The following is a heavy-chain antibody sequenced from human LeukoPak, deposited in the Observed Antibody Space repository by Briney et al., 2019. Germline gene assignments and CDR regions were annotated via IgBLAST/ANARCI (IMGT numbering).Heavy chain of an antibody. CDR3: ATKQWLAPPPDS. CDR1: GFTFSNYW. Sequence: QPGGSLRLSCAAPGFTFSNYWMLWVRQAPGKGLETVSRINTDGTVTTYADSVKGRFTVSRDNADNTMFLQMNSVRDEDTAVYYCATKQWLAPPPDSWGQGTPVTVSS. V-gene: IGHV3-74*01. J-gene: IGHJ4*02. D-gene: IGHD6-19*01. CDR2: INTDGTVT.